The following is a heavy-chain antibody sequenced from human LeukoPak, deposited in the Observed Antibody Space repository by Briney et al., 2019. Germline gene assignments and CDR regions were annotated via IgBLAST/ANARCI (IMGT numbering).Heavy chain of an antibody. Sequence: GESLKISCKGSGYSFTRYWISWVRQMPGKGLEWMGEIDASESYTKYSPPFQGHVTISADKSISTAYLQWSSLKASDTAMYYCARHIRAYSGNDLYYYYGMDVWGQGTTVTVSS. CDR3: ARHIRAYSGNDLYYYYGMDV. D-gene: IGHD5-12*01. CDR1: GYSFTRYW. CDR2: IDASESYT. J-gene: IGHJ6*02. V-gene: IGHV5-10-1*01.